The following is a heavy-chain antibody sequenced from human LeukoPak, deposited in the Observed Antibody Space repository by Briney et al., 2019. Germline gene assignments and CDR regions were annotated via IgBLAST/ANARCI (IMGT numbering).Heavy chain of an antibody. J-gene: IGHJ6*02. CDR1: GGSISSYY. CDR3: ARRGGGYCSNGICYYDYGMDV. V-gene: IGHV4-59*08. CDR2: IYYSGST. Sequence: SETLSLTCTVSGGSISSYYWSWIRQPPGKGLEWIGYIYYSGSTNYNPSLKSRVTISVDTSKNQFSLKLSSVTAADTAVYYCARRGGGYCSNGICYYDYGMDVWGQGTTVTVSS. D-gene: IGHD2-8*01.